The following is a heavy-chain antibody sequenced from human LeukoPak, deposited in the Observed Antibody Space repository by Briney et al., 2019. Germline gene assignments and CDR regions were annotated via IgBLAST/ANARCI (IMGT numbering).Heavy chain of an antibody. V-gene: IGHV4-31*03. CDR1: GGSISSGSYC. D-gene: IGHD3-10*01. CDR3: AREILVRGVIARYYFDY. CDR2: SYYSGST. Sequence: PSETLSLTCTVSGGSISSGSYCWTWIRQHPGKGLEWIGYSYYSGSTYYNPSLKSRVTISVDTSKNKFSLKLSSVTAADTAVYYCAREILVRGVIARYYFDYWGQGTLVTVSS. J-gene: IGHJ4*02.